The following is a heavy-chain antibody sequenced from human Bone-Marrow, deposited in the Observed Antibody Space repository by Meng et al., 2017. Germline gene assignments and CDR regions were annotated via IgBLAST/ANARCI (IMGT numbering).Heavy chain of an antibody. Sequence: GESLKISCAASGFIFSRDWMNWVRQAPGKGLEWVANINQDETKKHYGDSVKGRFTISRDNAKNSVYLQMSSLRAEDTAVYYCARENWGVYDYWGQGTLVTVSS. CDR3: ARENWGVYDY. V-gene: IGHV3-7*01. J-gene: IGHJ4*02. D-gene: IGHD7-27*01. CDR2: INQDETKK. CDR1: GFIFSRDW.